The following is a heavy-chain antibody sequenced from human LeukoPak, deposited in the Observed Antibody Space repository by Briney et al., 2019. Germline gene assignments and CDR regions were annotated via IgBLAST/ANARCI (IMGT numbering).Heavy chain of an antibody. Sequence: SETLSLTCTVSGYSISSGYYWGWIRQPPGKGLEWIGSIYHSGSTYYNLSLKSRVTISVDTSKNQFSLKLSSVTAADTAVYYCAGKVVVDTHFDYWGQGTLVTVSS. CDR2: IYHSGST. D-gene: IGHD3-22*01. V-gene: IGHV4-38-2*02. CDR1: GYSISSGYY. CDR3: AGKVVVDTHFDY. J-gene: IGHJ4*02.